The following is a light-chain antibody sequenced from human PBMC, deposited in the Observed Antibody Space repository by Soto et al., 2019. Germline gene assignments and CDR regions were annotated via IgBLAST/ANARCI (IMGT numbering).Light chain of an antibody. CDR3: SSYAGSNNFPYD. V-gene: IGLV2-8*01. Sequence: QSALTQPPSASGSPGQSVTISCTGTSSDVGGYNYVSWYQQHPGKAPKLMIYEVSKRPSGVPDRFSGSQSGNTASLTVSCLQAEDEAAYYCSSYAGSNNFPYDFVPGTKVTVL. CDR1: SSDVGGYNY. CDR2: EVS. J-gene: IGLJ1*01.